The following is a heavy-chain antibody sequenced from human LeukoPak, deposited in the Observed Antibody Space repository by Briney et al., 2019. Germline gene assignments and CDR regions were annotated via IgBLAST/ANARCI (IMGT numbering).Heavy chain of an antibody. Sequence: ASVKVSCKVSGYTLTELSMHWVRQAPGKGLEWMGGFDPEDGETIYAQKFQGRVTMTEDTSTDTAYMELSSLRSEDTAVYYCATVSLRFLEWLPLGYWGQGTLVTVSS. J-gene: IGHJ4*02. V-gene: IGHV1-24*01. D-gene: IGHD3-3*01. CDR2: FDPEDGET. CDR3: ATVSLRFLEWLPLGY. CDR1: GYTLTELS.